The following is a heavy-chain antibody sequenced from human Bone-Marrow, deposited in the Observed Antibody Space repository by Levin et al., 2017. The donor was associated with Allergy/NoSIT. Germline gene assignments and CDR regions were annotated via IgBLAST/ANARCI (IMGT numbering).Heavy chain of an antibody. Sequence: LSLTCAASGFTFSSYAMHWVRQAPGKGLEWVAVISYDGSNKYYADSVKGRFTISRDNSKNTLYLQMNSLRAEDTAVYYCAGESDDSWGQGTLVTVSS. D-gene: IGHD3-10*01. CDR3: AGESDDS. J-gene: IGHJ4*02. CDR2: ISYDGSNK. V-gene: IGHV3-30-3*01. CDR1: GFTFSSYA.